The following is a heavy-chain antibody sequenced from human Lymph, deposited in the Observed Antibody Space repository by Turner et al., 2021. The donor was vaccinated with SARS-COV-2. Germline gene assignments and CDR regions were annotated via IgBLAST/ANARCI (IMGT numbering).Heavy chain of an antibody. CDR3: ARGDYGDYGIVYFDY. CDR1: GFTFSSYS. D-gene: IGHD4-17*01. CDR2: ISSSSSYI. V-gene: IGHV3-21*01. J-gene: IGHJ4*02. Sequence: EVQLVASGGGLVKPGGCLRLSCAASGFTFSSYSMNWVCQAPGKGLEWVSSISSSSSYIYYADSVKGRFTISRDNAKNSLYLQMNSLRAEDTAVYYGARGDYGDYGIVYFDYWGQGTLVTVSS.